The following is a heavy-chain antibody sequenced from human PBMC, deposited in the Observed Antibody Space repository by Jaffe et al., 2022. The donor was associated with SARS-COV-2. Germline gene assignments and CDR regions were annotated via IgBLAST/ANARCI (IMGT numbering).Heavy chain of an antibody. CDR1: GFTFNHYA. V-gene: IGHV3-30*14. D-gene: IGHD4-17*01. CDR3: ARVTDMTTVTFDC. Sequence: QVQLVESGGGVVQPGRSLRLSCVASGFTFNHYAMHWVRQAPGKGLKWVAVISYDGSSKYYADSVKGRFIISRDNSKNTLYLQMNSLRAEDTAVYYCARVTDMTTVTFDCWGQGTLVTVSS. CDR2: ISYDGSSK. J-gene: IGHJ4*02.